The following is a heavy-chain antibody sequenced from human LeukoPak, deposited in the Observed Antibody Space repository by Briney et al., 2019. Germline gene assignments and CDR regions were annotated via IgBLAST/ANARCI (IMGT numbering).Heavy chain of an antibody. CDR3: AINGYYDSSGYYSF. V-gene: IGHV3-53*01. J-gene: IGHJ4*02. Sequence: QPGGSLRLSCAASGFTVSSNYMSWVRQAPGKGLEWVSVIYSGGSTYYADSVRGRFTISRDNSKNTVYLQMNSLRAEDTAVYYCAINGYYDSSGYYSFWGQGTLVTVSS. CDR2: IYSGGST. D-gene: IGHD3-22*01. CDR1: GFTVSSNY.